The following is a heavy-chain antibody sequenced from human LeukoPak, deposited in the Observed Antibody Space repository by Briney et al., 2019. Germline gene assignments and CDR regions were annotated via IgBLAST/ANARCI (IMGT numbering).Heavy chain of an antibody. V-gene: IGHV4-4*09. CDR1: GGSISSYY. Sequence: KPSETLSLTCTVSGGSISSYYWSWIRQPPGKGLEWIGYIYTSGSTNYNPSLKSRVTTSVDTSKNQFSLKLSSVTAADTAVYYCARLYCSSTSCHLGVDYWGQGTLVTVSS. D-gene: IGHD2-2*01. CDR2: IYTSGST. J-gene: IGHJ4*02. CDR3: ARLYCSSTSCHLGVDY.